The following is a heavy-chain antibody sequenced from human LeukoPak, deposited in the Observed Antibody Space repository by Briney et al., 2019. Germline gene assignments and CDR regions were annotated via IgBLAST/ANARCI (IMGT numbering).Heavy chain of an antibody. Sequence: GGSLRLSCAASGFTFSSYDMHWVRQATGKGLEWVSAIGTAGDTYYADSVKGRSTISRENAKNSLHLQMNSLRAEDTAVYYCARVGRSGWTVDYWGQGTLVTVSS. V-gene: IGHV3-13*01. CDR2: IGTAGDT. J-gene: IGHJ4*02. CDR1: GFTFSSYD. D-gene: IGHD6-19*01. CDR3: ARVGRSGWTVDY.